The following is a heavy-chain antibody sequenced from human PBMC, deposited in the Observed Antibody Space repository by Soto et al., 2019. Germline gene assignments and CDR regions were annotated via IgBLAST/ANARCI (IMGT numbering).Heavy chain of an antibody. CDR2: ISSSSSYI. V-gene: IGHV3-21*04. Sequence: VGSQSLSCAASGFTFSSYSMNWVRQAPGKGLEWVSSISSSSSYIYYADSVKGRFTISRDNAKNSLYLQMNSLRAEDTAVYYCARGFDYYGSGSYYNHEGYFDYWGQGTLVTVAS. D-gene: IGHD3-10*01. J-gene: IGHJ4*02. CDR1: GFTFSSYS. CDR3: ARGFDYYGSGSYYNHEGYFDY.